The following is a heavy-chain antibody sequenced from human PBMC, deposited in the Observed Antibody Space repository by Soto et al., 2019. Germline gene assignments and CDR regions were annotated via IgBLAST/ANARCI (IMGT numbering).Heavy chain of an antibody. J-gene: IGHJ4*02. D-gene: IGHD6-19*01. CDR3: AIPGGQWLVPVH. CDR1: GYSFTNYW. Sequence: EVQLVQSGAEVKKPGESLRISCKGSGYSFTNYWISWVRQMPGKGLEWMGRIDPSDSYTNYSPSFQGHVTISADKSISPPYLQWRSLKASDTAMYYCAIPGGQWLVPVHWAQGTLVTVSS. CDR2: IDPSDSYT. V-gene: IGHV5-10-1*01.